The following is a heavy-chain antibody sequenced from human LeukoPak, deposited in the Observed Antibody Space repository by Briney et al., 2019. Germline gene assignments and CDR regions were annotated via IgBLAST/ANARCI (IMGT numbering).Heavy chain of an antibody. CDR1: GFTFSSYW. J-gene: IGHJ4*02. D-gene: IGHD6-19*01. CDR2: IKLDGSEK. V-gene: IGHV3-7*05. CDR3: ARDYSSSGWPIGL. Sequence: GGSLRLSCASSGFTFSSYWMTWVRQAPGKGLDWVANIKLDGSEKNYVDSVKGRFTICRDNAKNSLYLQMKSLRAEDTAVYYCARDYSSSGWPIGLWGQGTLVTVSS.